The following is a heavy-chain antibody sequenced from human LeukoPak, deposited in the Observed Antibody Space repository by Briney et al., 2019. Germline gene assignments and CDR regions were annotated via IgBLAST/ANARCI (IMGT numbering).Heavy chain of an antibody. CDR3: ARRGFSNWFDP. V-gene: IGHV1-2*06. CDR1: GYTFTGYY. D-gene: IGHD2/OR15-2a*01. J-gene: IGHJ5*02. CDR2: INPDSGGT. Sequence: ASXKVSCKASGYTFTGYYIHWLRQAPGQGLEWMGRINPDSGGTHYAQNFQGRVTMTRDTSISTAYMEVSSLRSDDTAVYYCARRGFSNWFDPWGQGTLVTVSS.